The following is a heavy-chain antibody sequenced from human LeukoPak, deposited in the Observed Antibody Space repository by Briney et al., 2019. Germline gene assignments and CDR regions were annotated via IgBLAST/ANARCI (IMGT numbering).Heavy chain of an antibody. CDR3: ARGGKVVPAAMGSNWFDP. CDR2: INHSGST. V-gene: IGHV4-34*01. Sequence: PSETLSLTCAVYGGSFSGYYWSWIRQPPGKGLEWIGEINHSGSTNYNPSLKSRVTISVDTSKNQFSLKLSSVTAADTAVYYCARGGKVVPAAMGSNWFDPWGQGTLVTVSS. D-gene: IGHD2-2*01. J-gene: IGHJ5*02. CDR1: GGSFSGYY.